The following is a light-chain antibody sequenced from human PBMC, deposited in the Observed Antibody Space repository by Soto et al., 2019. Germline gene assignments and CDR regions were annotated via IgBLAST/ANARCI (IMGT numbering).Light chain of an antibody. CDR1: QGISSY. CDR3: QQLNSYPLT. V-gene: IGKV1-9*01. J-gene: IGKJ4*01. CDR2: AAS. Sequence: IQLTQSPSSLSASVGDRVTITCRASQGISSYLAWYQQKPGKAPKLLIYAASTLQSGVPSRFSGSGAETHFTLTISSLQPEDFATYYCQQLNSYPLTFGGGTKVEIK.